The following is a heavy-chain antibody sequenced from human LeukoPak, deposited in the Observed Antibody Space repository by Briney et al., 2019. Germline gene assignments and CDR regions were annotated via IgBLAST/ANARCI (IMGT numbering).Heavy chain of an antibody. Sequence: GGSLRLSCAASGFTFSSYWMHWVRQAPGKGLVWVSRINTDGSSTSYADSVKGRFTISRDNAKNTLYLQMNSLRAEDTAVYYCARERIAAYYMDVWGKGTTVTVSS. CDR1: GFTFSSYW. D-gene: IGHD6-25*01. CDR3: ARERIAAYYMDV. CDR2: INTDGSST. V-gene: IGHV3-74*01. J-gene: IGHJ6*03.